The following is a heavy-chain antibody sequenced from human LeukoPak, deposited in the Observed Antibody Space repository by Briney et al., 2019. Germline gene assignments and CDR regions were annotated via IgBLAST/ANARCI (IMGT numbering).Heavy chain of an antibody. CDR1: GFTYSSYG. CDR3: AKLVTTGYDILRGDY. V-gene: IGHV3-30*02. D-gene: IGHD3-9*01. J-gene: IGHJ4*02. CDR2: IRYDGMNK. Sequence: GGSLTLSCAASGFTYSSYGMHWPRQARGKGLEGVAFIRYDGMNKYYADSVKSPFTISRDNSKNTLYLQMNSLRAEDTAVYYCAKLVTTGYDILRGDYWGQGTLVTVSS.